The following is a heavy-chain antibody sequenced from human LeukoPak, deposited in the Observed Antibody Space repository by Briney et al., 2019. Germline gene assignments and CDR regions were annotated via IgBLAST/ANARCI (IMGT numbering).Heavy chain of an antibody. CDR1: GFTFSSYA. CDR2: ISGSGGST. CDR3: AKGHRTSIATTDY. Sequence: GGSLRLSCAASGFTFSSYAMRWVRQAPGKGLEWVSTISGSGGSTYYADSVKGRFTISRDNAKNTLYLQMNSLRAVDTAVYYCAKGHRTSIATTDYWGQGTLVTVSS. J-gene: IGHJ4*02. V-gene: IGHV3-23*01. D-gene: IGHD6-6*01.